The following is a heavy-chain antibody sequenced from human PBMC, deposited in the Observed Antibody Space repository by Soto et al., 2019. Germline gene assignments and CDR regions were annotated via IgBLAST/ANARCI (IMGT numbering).Heavy chain of an antibody. J-gene: IGHJ5*02. Sequence: PSETLSLTCAVSGDSISSVNWWSWVRQSPGQGLEWIGDIYHTGITDYNPSLQSRVTISVDKSKNEFSLNLTSVTAADTAVYYCARSPGYFTISSLVPWGQGTLVTVSS. CDR3: ARSPGYFTISSLVP. D-gene: IGHD2-8*01. V-gene: IGHV4-4*02. CDR1: GDSISSVNW. CDR2: IYHTGIT.